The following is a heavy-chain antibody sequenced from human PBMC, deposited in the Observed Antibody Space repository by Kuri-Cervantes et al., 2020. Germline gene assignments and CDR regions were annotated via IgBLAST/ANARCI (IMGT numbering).Heavy chain of an antibody. Sequence: GESLKISCAASGFTFSSYGMHWVRQAPGKGLEWVAVIWYDGSNKYYADSVKGRFTISRDNSKNTLYLQMNSLRAEDTAVYYCVRCDGGRYFDPWGQGTLVTVSS. CDR3: VRCDGGRYFDP. V-gene: IGHV3-33*01. D-gene: IGHD5-24*01. CDR2: IWYDGSNK. J-gene: IGHJ5*02. CDR1: GFTFSSYG.